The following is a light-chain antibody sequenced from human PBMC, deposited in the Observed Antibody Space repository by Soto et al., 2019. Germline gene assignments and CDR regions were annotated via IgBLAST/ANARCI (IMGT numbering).Light chain of an antibody. J-gene: IGKJ5*01. CDR1: QSVSSY. CDR3: QQRSNWPIT. CDR2: DAS. Sequence: EIVITQSTATLSLSPGERATLSCRASQSVSSYLAWYQQKPGQAPRLLIYDASNRATGIPARFSGSGSGTDFTLTISSLEPEDFAVYYCQQRSNWPITFGQGTRLEIK. V-gene: IGKV3-11*01.